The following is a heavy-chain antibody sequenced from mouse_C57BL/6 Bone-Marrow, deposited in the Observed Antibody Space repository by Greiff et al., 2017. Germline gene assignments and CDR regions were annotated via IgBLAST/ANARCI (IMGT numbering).Heavy chain of an antibody. CDR1: GFTFSDFY. V-gene: IGHV7-1*01. J-gene: IGHJ4*01. Sequence: EVQGVESGGGLVQSGRSLRLSCATSGFTFSDFYMAWVRQAPGKGLEWIAASRNKANDYTTEYSASVKGRFIVSRDTSQSILYLQMNALRAEYTAIYYCARDSRAMDYWGQGTSVTVSS. CDR3: ARDSRAMDY. CDR2: SRNKANDYTT.